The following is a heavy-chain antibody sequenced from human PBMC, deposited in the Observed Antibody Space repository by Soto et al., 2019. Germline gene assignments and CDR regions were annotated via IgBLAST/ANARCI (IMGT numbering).Heavy chain of an antibody. J-gene: IGHJ3*02. CDR1: GGSISSGGYY. D-gene: IGHD2-15*01. Sequence: SETLSLTCTVSGGSISSGGYYWSWIRQHPGKGLEWIGYIYYSGSTYYNPSLKSRVTISVDTSKNQFSLKLSSVTAADTAVYYCAMYCSGGSCDDAFDIWGQGTMVTVSS. V-gene: IGHV4-31*03. CDR3: AMYCSGGSCDDAFDI. CDR2: IYYSGST.